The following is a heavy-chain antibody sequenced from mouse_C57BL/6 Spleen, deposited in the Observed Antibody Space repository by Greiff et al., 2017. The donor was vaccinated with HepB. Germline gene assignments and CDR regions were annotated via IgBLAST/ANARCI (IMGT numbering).Heavy chain of an antibody. Sequence: QVTLKESGPGLVAPSQSLSITCTVSGFSLTSYAISWVRQPPGKGLEWLGVIWTGGGTNYNSALKSRLSISKDNSKSQVFLKMNSLQTDDTARYYCARSRSSYYYGSSSYAMDYWGQGTSVTVSS. V-gene: IGHV2-9-1*01. CDR2: IWTGGGT. D-gene: IGHD1-1*01. J-gene: IGHJ4*01. CDR1: GFSLTSYA. CDR3: ARSRSSYYYGSSSYAMDY.